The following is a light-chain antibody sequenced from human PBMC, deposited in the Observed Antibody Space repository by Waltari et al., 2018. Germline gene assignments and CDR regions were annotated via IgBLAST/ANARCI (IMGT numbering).Light chain of an antibody. Sequence: ISLTQSPGTLHSSPGERATLSCRASQTITGSWLTWYQRKPGQAPRFLIYGASIRATGIPVRFSGSGSGTDFTLTISRLEPEDFAVYYCQQYDGSSVTFGGGTKVEVK. V-gene: IGKV3-20*01. CDR3: QQYDGSSVT. CDR1: QTITGSW. CDR2: GAS. J-gene: IGKJ4*01.